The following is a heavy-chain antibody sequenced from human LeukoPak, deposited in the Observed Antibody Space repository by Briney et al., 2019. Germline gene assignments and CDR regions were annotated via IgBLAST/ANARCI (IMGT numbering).Heavy chain of an antibody. CDR1: GFTFSSYS. D-gene: IGHD6-19*01. Sequence: GGSLRLSCAASGFTFSSYSMNWVRQAPGKGLEWVSSISSSSSYIYYADSVKGRFTISRDNSKNTLYLQMNSLSAEDTAVYYCAKARARGWYLSGTSMDVWGKGTTVTVSS. CDR2: ISSSSSYI. V-gene: IGHV3-21*04. CDR3: AKARARGWYLSGTSMDV. J-gene: IGHJ6*03.